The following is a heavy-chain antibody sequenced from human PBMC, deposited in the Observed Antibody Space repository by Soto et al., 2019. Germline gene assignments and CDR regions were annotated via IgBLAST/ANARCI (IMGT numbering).Heavy chain of an antibody. CDR2: IYSGGNT. J-gene: IGHJ4*02. CDR1: GFTVSSNY. CDR3: ARGSIAVAGYFNY. V-gene: IGHV3-53*02. Sequence: EVQLVETGGGLIQPGGSLRLSCAASGFTVSSNYMSCVRQAPGKGLEWVSVIYSGGNTFYADSVKGRFTISRDNSKNTLYLQMNSLRAEDTAVYHCARGSIAVAGYFNYWGQGTLDTVSS. D-gene: IGHD6-19*01.